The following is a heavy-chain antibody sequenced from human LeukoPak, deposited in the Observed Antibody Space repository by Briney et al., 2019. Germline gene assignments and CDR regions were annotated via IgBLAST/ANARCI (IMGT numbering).Heavy chain of an antibody. V-gene: IGHV3-30*18. J-gene: IGHJ4*02. CDR3: ANGLSRGVFDY. D-gene: IGHD3-10*01. CDR2: ISYDGSNK. Sequence: GRSLRLSCAASGFTFSSYGMHWVRQAPGKGLEWVAVISYDGSNKYYADSVKGRFTISRDNSKNTLYLQMNSLRAEDTAVYYCANGLSRGVFDYWGQGTLVTVSS. CDR1: GFTFSSYG.